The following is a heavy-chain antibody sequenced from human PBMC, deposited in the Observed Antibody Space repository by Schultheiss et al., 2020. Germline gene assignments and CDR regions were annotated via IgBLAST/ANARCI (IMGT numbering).Heavy chain of an antibody. CDR1: GGSISSGSYY. Sequence: SETLSLTCTVSGGSISSGSYYWSWIRQPAGKGLEWIGRIYTSGSTNYNPSLNSRVTISVDTSKNQFSLKLSSVTAADTAVYYCARHDSSGYYPLDYWGQGTLVTVSS. CDR2: IYTSGST. J-gene: IGHJ4*02. V-gene: IGHV4-61*02. CDR3: ARHDSSGYYPLDY. D-gene: IGHD3-22*01.